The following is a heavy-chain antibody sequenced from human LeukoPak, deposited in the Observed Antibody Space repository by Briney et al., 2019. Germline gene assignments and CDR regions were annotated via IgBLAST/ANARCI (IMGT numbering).Heavy chain of an antibody. CDR1: GFTFSSYA. D-gene: IGHD4-17*01. Sequence: GGSLRLSCSASGFTFSSYAMHWVRQAPGKGLESVSAISSNGGSTYYADCVKGRFTISRDNSKNTLYLQMSSLRAEDTAVYYGVKPDYGDYYFDYWGQGTLVTVSS. J-gene: IGHJ4*02. CDR2: ISSNGGST. CDR3: VKPDYGDYYFDY. V-gene: IGHV3-64D*06.